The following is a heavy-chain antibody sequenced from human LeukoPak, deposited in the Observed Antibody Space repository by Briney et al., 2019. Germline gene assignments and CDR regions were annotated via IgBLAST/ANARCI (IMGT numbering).Heavy chain of an antibody. D-gene: IGHD3-10*01. CDR2: IYSRGST. CDR1: GGSISSYY. CDR3: ARSDGYGLVGI. Sequence: SETLSLTCTVSGGSISSYYWSWIRQPAGKGLEWIGRIYSRGSTNYNPSLKSRVTMSVDTSKNHFSLTLSSVTAADTAVYYCARSDGYGLVGIWGQGTMVTVSS. V-gene: IGHV4-4*07. J-gene: IGHJ3*02.